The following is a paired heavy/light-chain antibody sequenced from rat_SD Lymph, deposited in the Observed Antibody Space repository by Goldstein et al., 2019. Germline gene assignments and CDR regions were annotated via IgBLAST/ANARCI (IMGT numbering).Light chain of an antibody. J-gene: IGKJ2-3*01. CDR2: YTS. CDR3: QQDACFPYT. CDR1: QGISNN. Sequence: DIQMTQSPSSLPASLGERVTISCRASQGISNNLNWYQQKPDGTIKPLIYYTSNLQSGVPSRFSGSGSGTDYSLTISSLEPEDFAMYYCQQDACFPYTFGAGTKLELK. V-gene: IGKV10S9*01.
Heavy chain of an antibody. CDR3: ARQGIIHWFAY. CDR2: ISSSSSYI. D-gene: IGHD4-3*01. V-gene: IGHV5-34*01. CDR1: GFTFSNYG. J-gene: IGHJ3*01. Sequence: EVQLVESGGGLVQPGRSLKLSCLASGFTFSNYGMNWIRQAPGKGLEWVASISSSSSYIYYADTVKGRFTISRDNAKNTLYLQMTSLRSEDTALYYCARQGIIHWFAYWGQGTLVTVSS.